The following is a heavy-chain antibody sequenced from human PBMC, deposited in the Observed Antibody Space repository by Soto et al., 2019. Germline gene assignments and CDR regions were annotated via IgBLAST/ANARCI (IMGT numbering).Heavy chain of an antibody. Sequence: ASVKVSCKASGYTFTSYGISWVREAPGQGLEWMGWISAYNGNTNYAQKLQGRVTMTTDTSTSTAYMELRSLRSDDTAVYYCARVGYSSSWYWFDPWGQGTLVTVSS. CDR2: ISAYNGNT. J-gene: IGHJ5*02. V-gene: IGHV1-18*04. CDR3: ARVGYSSSWYWFDP. CDR1: GYTFTSYG. D-gene: IGHD6-13*01.